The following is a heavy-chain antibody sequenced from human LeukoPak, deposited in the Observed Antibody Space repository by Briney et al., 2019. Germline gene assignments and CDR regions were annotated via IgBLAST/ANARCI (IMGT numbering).Heavy chain of an antibody. Sequence: GGSLRLSCAASGFTFSSYSMNWVRQAPGKGLEWVSSISSGSSYIYYADSVKGRFTISRDNGKNSLYLQINSLRAEDTAVYYCARDGPKYCSNGVCYAPVDPWGQGTLVTVSS. CDR2: ISSGSSYI. V-gene: IGHV3-21*01. CDR3: ARDGPKYCSNGVCYAPVDP. CDR1: GFTFSSYS. J-gene: IGHJ5*02. D-gene: IGHD2-8*01.